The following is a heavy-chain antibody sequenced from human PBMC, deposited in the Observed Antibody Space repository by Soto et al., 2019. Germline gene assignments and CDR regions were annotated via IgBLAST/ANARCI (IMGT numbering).Heavy chain of an antibody. J-gene: IGHJ4*02. V-gene: IGHV1-24*01. Sequence: ASVKVSCKVSGYTLTELSMHWVRQAPGKGLEWMGGFDPEDGETIYAQKFQGRVTMTEDTSTDTAYMELSSLRSEDTAVYYCAKDRLPLDRPTYYFDYWGQGTLVTVSS. CDR1: GYTLTELS. CDR2: FDPEDGET. CDR3: AKDRLPLDRPTYYFDY. D-gene: IGHD3-9*01.